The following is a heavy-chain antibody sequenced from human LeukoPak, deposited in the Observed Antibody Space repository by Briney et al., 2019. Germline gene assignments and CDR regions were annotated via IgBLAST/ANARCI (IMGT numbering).Heavy chain of an antibody. Sequence: RGESLKISCKCSGFDFTAYGIAWVRQMPGKGLEWMGNIYPGGSNGRYSPSFQGQVTMSADKSITTVYLQWSSLKASDTAMYYCARHLHSAWFGFWGQGSLVTVSS. CDR1: GFDFTAYG. J-gene: IGHJ4*02. CDR3: ARHLHSAWFGF. CDR2: IYPGGSNG. D-gene: IGHD5-18*01. V-gene: IGHV5-51*01.